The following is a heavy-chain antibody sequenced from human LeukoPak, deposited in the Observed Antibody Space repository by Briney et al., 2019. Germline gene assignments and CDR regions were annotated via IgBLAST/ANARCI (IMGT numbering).Heavy chain of an antibody. D-gene: IGHD2-15*01. V-gene: IGHV3-23*01. J-gene: IGHJ4*02. Sequence: GGSLRLSCAASEFTFSSHPMGWVRRAPGKGLEWVSSICSSSGCTYYADSVRGRFAISRDDSKNTLYLQMNSLRAEDTAVFYCARISLPPSDNCDSWGQGTLVTVSS. CDR2: ICSSSGCT. CDR3: ARISLPPSDNCDS. CDR1: EFTFSSHP.